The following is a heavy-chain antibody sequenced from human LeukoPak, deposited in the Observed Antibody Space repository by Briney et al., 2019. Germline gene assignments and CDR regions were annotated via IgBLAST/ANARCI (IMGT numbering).Heavy chain of an antibody. CDR1: GFTVSSNY. Sequence: GGSLRLSCAASGFTVSSNYMSWVRQAPGKGLEWVSVIYSGGSTYYADSVKGRFTISRDNSKNTLYLQMNSLRAEDTAVYYCAKEASSSWYYYFDYWGQGTLVTVSS. CDR2: IYSGGST. CDR3: AKEASSSWYYYFDY. V-gene: IGHV3-53*01. D-gene: IGHD6-13*01. J-gene: IGHJ4*02.